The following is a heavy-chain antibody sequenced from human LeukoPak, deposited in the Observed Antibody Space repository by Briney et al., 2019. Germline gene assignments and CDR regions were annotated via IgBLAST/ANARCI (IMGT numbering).Heavy chain of an antibody. Sequence: SETLSLTCSVSGGSITSSKWSWIRHSPGKGLEWIGYVHHSGTSRYNPSLESRVTMSLDTSENQFSLILKSVTAADTALYYCAGAEIDWLRSPGTLYYIHSWGQEAQVTVSS. V-gene: IGHV4-59*01. CDR3: AGAEIDWLRSPGTLYYIHS. CDR2: VHHSGTS. J-gene: IGHJ4*02. CDR1: GGSITSSK. D-gene: IGHD3-9*01.